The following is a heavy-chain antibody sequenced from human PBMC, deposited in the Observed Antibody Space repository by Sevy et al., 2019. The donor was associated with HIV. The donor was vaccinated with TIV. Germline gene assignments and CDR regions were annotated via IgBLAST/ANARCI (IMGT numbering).Heavy chain of an antibody. Sequence: GGSLRLSCAASGFTFNNARMTWVRQAPGKGLEWLGRIKSEIEGGATDYAAPVKGRFTISRDNSKNTLFLQMDGLKSEDTALYYCATYISNYYEGPSWGQGTLVTVSS. CDR3: ATYISNYYEGPS. V-gene: IGHV3-15*01. D-gene: IGHD3-22*01. J-gene: IGHJ4*02. CDR2: IKSEIEGGAT. CDR1: GFTFNNAR.